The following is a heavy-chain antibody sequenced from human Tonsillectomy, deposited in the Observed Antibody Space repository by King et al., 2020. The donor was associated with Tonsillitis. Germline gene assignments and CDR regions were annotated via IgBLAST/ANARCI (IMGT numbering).Heavy chain of an antibody. J-gene: IGHJ4*02. CDR3: ARMRGVFWSGYNDY. D-gene: IGHD3-3*01. Sequence: TLKESGPVLVKPTETLTLTCTVSGFSLSNARIGVTWIRQPPGKSLEWLSHIFSNDEKAYRTSLKNRLTISNDTAKSQVVLTMTNMDPVDTATYYCARMRGVFWSGYNDYWGQGTLVTVSS. CDR1: GFSLSNARIG. CDR2: IFSNDEK. V-gene: IGHV2-26*01.